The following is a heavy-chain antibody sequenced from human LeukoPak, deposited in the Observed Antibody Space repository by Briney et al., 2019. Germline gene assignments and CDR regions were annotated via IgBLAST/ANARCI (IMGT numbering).Heavy chain of an antibody. Sequence: PSETLSLTCTVSGGSISSYYWSWIRQPPGKGLEWIGYIYYSGSTNYNPSLKSRVTISVDTSKNQFSLKLSSVTAEDTAVYYCARESQLSIESSSSWDAFDIWGQGTMVTVSS. V-gene: IGHV4-59*01. CDR1: GGSISSYY. J-gene: IGHJ3*02. CDR3: ARESQLSIESSSSWDAFDI. D-gene: IGHD6-6*01. CDR2: IYYSGST.